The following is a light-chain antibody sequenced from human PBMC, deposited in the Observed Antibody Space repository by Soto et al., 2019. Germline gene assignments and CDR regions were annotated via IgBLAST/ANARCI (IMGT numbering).Light chain of an antibody. Sequence: EILFTQSPATPSVSPGERATLSRRASQSVSSNLAWYQQKPGQAPRLLIYGASTRATGIPARFSGSGSGTEFTLTISSLQSEDFAVYYCQQYNNWPRTFGQGTRLEIK. CDR2: GAS. CDR1: QSVSSN. V-gene: IGKV3-15*01. J-gene: IGKJ5*01. CDR3: QQYNNWPRT.